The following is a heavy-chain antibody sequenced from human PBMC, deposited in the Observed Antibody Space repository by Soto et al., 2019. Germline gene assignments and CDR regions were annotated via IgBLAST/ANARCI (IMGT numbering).Heavy chain of an antibody. CDR1: GGTFSNHT. J-gene: IGHJ4*02. CDR2: IIPILDIT. Sequence: ASVKVSCKASGGTFSNHTISWVRQAPGQGLEWMGRIIPILDITGYAQRFQGRVTITADKSTSTAYMEVSSLGSEDTAVYYCARRYGSCFDYWGQGTLVTVSS. D-gene: IGHD5-18*01. V-gene: IGHV1-69*02. CDR3: ARRYGSCFDY.